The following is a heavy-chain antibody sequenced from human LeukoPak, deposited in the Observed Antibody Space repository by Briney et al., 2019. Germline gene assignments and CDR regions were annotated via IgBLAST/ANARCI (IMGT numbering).Heavy chain of an antibody. CDR3: ARASPVVPAAIPLTYYYYMDV. Sequence: SETLSLTCTVSGGSISSGGYYWSWIRQPPGKGLEWIGYIYHSGSTYYNPSLKSRVTISVDRSKNQFSLKLSSVTAADTAVYYCARASPVVPAAIPLTYYYYMDVWGKGTTVTVSS. D-gene: IGHD2-2*01. J-gene: IGHJ6*03. CDR2: IYHSGST. CDR1: GGSISSGGYY. V-gene: IGHV4-30-2*01.